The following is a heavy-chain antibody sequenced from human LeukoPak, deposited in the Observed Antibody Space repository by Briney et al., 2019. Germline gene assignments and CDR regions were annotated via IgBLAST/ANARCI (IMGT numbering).Heavy chain of an antibody. CDR3: ARDRIEAPYSYYMDV. Sequence: GGSLRLSCAASGFTFSSYSMNWVRQAPGKGLEWVSSINSSSSYICYADSVKGRFTISRDNAKNSLYLQMNSLRAEDTAVYYCARDRIEAPYSYYMDVWGKGTTVTVSS. CDR1: GFTFSSYS. D-gene: IGHD6-6*01. CDR2: INSSSSYI. J-gene: IGHJ6*03. V-gene: IGHV3-21*01.